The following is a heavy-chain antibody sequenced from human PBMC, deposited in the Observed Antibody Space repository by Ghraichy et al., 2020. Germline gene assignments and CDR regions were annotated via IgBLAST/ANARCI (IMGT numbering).Heavy chain of an antibody. Sequence: SETLSLTCTVSGGSISSYYWSWIRQPAGKGLEWIGRIYTSGSTNYNPSLKSRVTMSVDTSKNQFSLKLSSVTAADTAVYYCASGRAAAGPVDYWGQGTLVTVSS. CDR2: IYTSGST. CDR3: ASGRAAAGPVDY. J-gene: IGHJ4*02. V-gene: IGHV4-4*07. D-gene: IGHD6-13*01. CDR1: GGSISSYY.